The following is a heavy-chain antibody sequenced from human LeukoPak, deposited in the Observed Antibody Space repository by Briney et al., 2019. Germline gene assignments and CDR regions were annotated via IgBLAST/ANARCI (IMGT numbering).Heavy chain of an antibody. V-gene: IGHV3-30-3*01. Sequence: GGSLRLSCAASGFTFSSYAMHWVRQAPGKGLEWVAVISYDGSNKYYADSAKGRFTISRDNSKNTLYLQMNSLRAEDTAVYYCAREPTLEITYYFDYWGQGTLVTVSS. D-gene: IGHD5-24*01. CDR2: ISYDGSNK. CDR1: GFTFSSYA. CDR3: AREPTLEITYYFDY. J-gene: IGHJ4*02.